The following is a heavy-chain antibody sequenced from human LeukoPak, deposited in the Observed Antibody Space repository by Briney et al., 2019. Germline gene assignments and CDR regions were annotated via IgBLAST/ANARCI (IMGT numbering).Heavy chain of an antibody. V-gene: IGHV3-66*01. CDR2: IYSGGST. D-gene: IGHD2-15*01. CDR1: GFTVSSNY. CDR3: ARALDFPGNVVAPPFVY. Sequence: GSLRLSCEASGFTVSSNYMSWVRQAPGKGLEWDSVIYSGGSTYYADSVKGRFTISRDNSKNTLYLQMGSLRAEDMAVYYCARALDFPGNVVAPPFVYWGQGTLVTVSS. J-gene: IGHJ4*02.